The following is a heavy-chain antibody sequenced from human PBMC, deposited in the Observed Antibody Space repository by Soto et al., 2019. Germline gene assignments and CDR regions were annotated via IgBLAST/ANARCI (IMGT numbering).Heavy chain of an antibody. CDR1: GGSISSDDYY. J-gene: IGHJ1*01. D-gene: IGHD3-22*01. CDR3: ARDLDGLHDDTSGPFPRPG. Sequence: LSLTCTVSGGSISSDDYYWSWIRQAPGRGLEWIGYIHSSGSIYYNPSLKSRATMSIDTAGNQFSLKVSSVTVADTAVYYCARDLDGLHDDTSGPFPRPGWGRGTLVTVSS. CDR2: IHSSGSI. V-gene: IGHV4-30-4*01.